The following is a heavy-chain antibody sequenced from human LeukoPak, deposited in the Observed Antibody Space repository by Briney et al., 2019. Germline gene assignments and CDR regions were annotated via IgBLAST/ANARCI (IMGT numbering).Heavy chain of an antibody. V-gene: IGHV3-33*08. J-gene: IGHJ6*02. Sequence: PGGSLRLSCAASGFTFSSYAMSWVRQAPGKGLEWVAVIWYDGSNKYYADSVKGRFTISRDNSKNTLYLQMNSLRAEDTAVYYCARDQGVGATLSLAACYYYGMDVWGQGTTVTVSS. CDR3: ARDQGVGATLSLAACYYYGMDV. CDR1: GFTFSSYA. D-gene: IGHD1-26*01. CDR2: IWYDGSNK.